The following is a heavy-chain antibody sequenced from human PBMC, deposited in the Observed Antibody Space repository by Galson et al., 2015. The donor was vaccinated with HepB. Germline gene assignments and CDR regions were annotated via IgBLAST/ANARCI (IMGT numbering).Heavy chain of an antibody. V-gene: IGHV3-30-3*01. CDR2: ISFDGNNK. J-gene: IGHJ4*02. D-gene: IGHD3-22*01. CDR1: GFTFSSYA. Sequence: SLRLSCAASGFTFSSYAMHWVRQAPGKGLEWVAVISFDGNNKYYADSVKGRFTISRDNSKNTLYLQMNGLRTEDTAVYFCARVSVKYFDTSDTFDYWGQGTLVTISS. CDR3: ARVSVKYFDTSDTFDY.